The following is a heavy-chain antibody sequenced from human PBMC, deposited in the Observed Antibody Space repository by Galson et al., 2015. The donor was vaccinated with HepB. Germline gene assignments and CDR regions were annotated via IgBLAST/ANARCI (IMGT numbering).Heavy chain of an antibody. CDR1: GYSFISYG. J-gene: IGHJ4*02. D-gene: IGHD4-17*01. Sequence: SVKVSCKASGYSFISYGITWVRQAPGQGLEWMGWISGYNGDAKYAQNFQDGATMTTDTSTSTAYMELRSLRTDDTAVYFCARVGRGTTMWDYWGQGTLVTVFS. CDR3: ARVGRGTTMWDY. V-gene: IGHV1-18*01. CDR2: ISGYNGDA.